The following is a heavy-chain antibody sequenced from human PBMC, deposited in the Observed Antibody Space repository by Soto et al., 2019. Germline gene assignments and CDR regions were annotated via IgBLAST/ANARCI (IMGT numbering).Heavy chain of an antibody. CDR1: RFTFSCYA. D-gene: IGHD2-15*01. J-gene: IGHJ4*01. CDR2: ISYDGSNK. Sequence: GYLRLTCAASRFTFSCYAMHWGRQAPGKGLEWAAAISYDGSNKYYADSVKGRFPISRDNSMNTLYLQMNSLRAEDTAVYYCARDCDCRYSGGSTKYTIYCWGRGTLVTVSS. CDR3: ARDCDCRYSGGSTKYTIYC. V-gene: IGHV3-30*14.